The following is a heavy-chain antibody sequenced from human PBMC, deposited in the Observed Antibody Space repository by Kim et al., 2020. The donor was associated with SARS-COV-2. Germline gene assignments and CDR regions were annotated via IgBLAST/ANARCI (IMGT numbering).Heavy chain of an antibody. J-gene: IGHJ6*02. V-gene: IGHV4-34*01. CDR3: ARSRYSSGPTAYYYYYYYGMDV. CDR2: INHSGST. Sequence: SETLSLTCAVYGGSFSGYYWSWIRQPPGKGLEWIGEINHSGSTNYNPSLKSRVTISVDTSKNQFSLKLSSVTAADTAVYYCARSRYSSGPTAYYYYYYYGMDVWGQGTTVTVSS. D-gene: IGHD6-19*01. CDR1: GGSFSGYY.